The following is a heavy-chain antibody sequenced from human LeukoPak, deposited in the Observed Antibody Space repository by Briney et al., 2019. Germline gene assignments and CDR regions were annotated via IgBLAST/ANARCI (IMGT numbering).Heavy chain of an antibody. D-gene: IGHD2-8*01. CDR2: ISYDGSNK. J-gene: IGHJ4*02. Sequence: PGGSLRLSCAASGFTFSSYGMHWVRQAPGKGLEWVAVISYDGSNKYYADSVKGRFTISRDNSKNTLYLQMNSLRAEDTAVYYCARGHIVLMVYAPFDYWGQGTLVTVSS. CDR1: GFTFSSYG. CDR3: ARGHIVLMVYAPFDY. V-gene: IGHV3-30*19.